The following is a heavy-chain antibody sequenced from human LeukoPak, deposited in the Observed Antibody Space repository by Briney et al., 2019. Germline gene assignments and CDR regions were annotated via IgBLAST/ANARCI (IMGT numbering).Heavy chain of an antibody. CDR3: ARYYYDNPITG. CDR2: ISSSGSTI. D-gene: IGHD3-22*01. Sequence: GGSLRLSCAASGFTFSDYYMSWIRQAPGKGLEWVSYISSSGSTIYYADSVKGRFTISRDNARNSLYLQVNSLRAEDTAVYYCARYYYDNPITGWGQGTLVTVSS. CDR1: GFTFSDYY. J-gene: IGHJ4*02. V-gene: IGHV3-11*01.